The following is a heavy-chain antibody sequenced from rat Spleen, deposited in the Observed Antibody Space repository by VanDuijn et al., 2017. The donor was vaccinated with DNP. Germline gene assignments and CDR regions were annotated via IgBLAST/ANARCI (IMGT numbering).Heavy chain of an antibody. Sequence: EVQLVESGGDLVQPGRSLKVSCAASGFTFSDYNMAWVRQAPKKGLEWVATITYDGSRTYCRDSVKGRFTISRDNAKSTLYLQMDSLRSEDTATYYCTTDRVYRDGDTHLFDYWGQGVMVTVSS. CDR1: GFTFSDYN. CDR3: TTDRVYRDGDTHLFDY. D-gene: IGHD1-12*02. V-gene: IGHV5S10*01. CDR2: ITYDGSRT. J-gene: IGHJ2*01.